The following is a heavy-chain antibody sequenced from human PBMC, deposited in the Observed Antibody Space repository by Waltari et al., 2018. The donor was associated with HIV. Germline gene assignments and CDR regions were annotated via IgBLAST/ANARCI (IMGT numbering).Heavy chain of an antibody. V-gene: IGHV4-4*02. Sequence: GEIYHSGSTNYNPSLKSRVTISVDKSKNQFSLKLSSVTAADTAVYYCARESGYGDWYGMDVWGQGTTVTVSS. CDR3: ARESGYGDWYGMDV. CDR2: IYHSGST. D-gene: IGHD4-17*01. J-gene: IGHJ6*02.